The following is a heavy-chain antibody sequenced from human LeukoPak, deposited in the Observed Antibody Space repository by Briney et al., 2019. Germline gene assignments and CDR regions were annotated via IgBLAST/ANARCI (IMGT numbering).Heavy chain of an antibody. V-gene: IGHV4-59*01. CDR2: IYYSVST. CDR1: RGSLRSYY. CDR3: AGTGSTVTMLYPFDQ. D-gene: IGHD4-17*01. Sequence: SETLSLTCTVSRGSLRSYYWSWIRQPPGKGLEWIGYIYYSVSTNYNPYLQSRVGIPVDKSKNQFSRMLSSTASEDTARYFCAGTGSTVTMLYPFDQWGEGTLVTVSS. J-gene: IGHJ4*02.